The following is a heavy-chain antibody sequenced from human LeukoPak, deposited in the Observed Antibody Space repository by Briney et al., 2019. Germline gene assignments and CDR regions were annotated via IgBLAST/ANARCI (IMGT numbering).Heavy chain of an antibody. J-gene: IGHJ4*02. CDR1: GDSSSSYY. D-gene: IGHD3-22*01. Sequence: SETLSLTCTVSGDSSSSYYWRWIRQPAGKGLEWIGRIYTSGSTNYNPSLKSRVTMSVGTSKNQFSLKLSSVTAADTAVYYCARASYDSSGYYYFDYWGQGTLVTVSS. CDR3: ARASYDSSGYYYFDY. CDR2: IYTSGST. V-gene: IGHV4-4*07.